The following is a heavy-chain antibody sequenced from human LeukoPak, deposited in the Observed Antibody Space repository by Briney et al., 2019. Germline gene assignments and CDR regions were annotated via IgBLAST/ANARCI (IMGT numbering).Heavy chain of an antibody. Sequence: SGTLSLPCAVSGYSINSGSYWGWVRQPPGKGLGWSGSIYHSGDTYYNPSRRSRLTIAVDKFKNQFSLKLTSMTAADTAVYYCSRQGSRSWYGDFDYWGQGTLVTVSS. J-gene: IGHJ4*02. D-gene: IGHD6-13*01. V-gene: IGHV4-38-2*01. CDR1: GYSINSGSY. CDR2: IYHSGDT. CDR3: SRQGSRSWYGDFDY.